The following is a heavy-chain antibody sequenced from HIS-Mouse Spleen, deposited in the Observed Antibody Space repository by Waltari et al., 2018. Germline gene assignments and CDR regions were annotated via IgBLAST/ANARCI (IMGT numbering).Heavy chain of an antibody. Sequence: QLQLQESGPGLVKPSETLSLTCTVSVGSISSSSYYWGWIRQPPGKGLEWIGSIYYSGSTYDNPSLKSRVTISVDTSKNQFSLKLSSVTAADTAVYYCAREIPYSSSWYDWYFDLWGRGTLVTVSS. V-gene: IGHV4-39*07. J-gene: IGHJ2*01. CDR3: AREIPYSSSWYDWYFDL. CDR2: IYYSGST. D-gene: IGHD6-13*01. CDR1: VGSISSSSYY.